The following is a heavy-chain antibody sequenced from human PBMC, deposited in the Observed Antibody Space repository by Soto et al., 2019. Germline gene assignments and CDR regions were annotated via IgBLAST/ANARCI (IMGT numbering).Heavy chain of an antibody. CDR1: GFTFDDYG. J-gene: IGHJ5*02. V-gene: IGHV3-20*04. CDR2: INWNGGRI. D-gene: IGHD2-15*01. Sequence: EVQLVESGGGVVRPGGSLRLSCAASGFTFDDYGMSWVRQAPGKGLEWGSGINWNGGRIGYADSVKGRFTISRDNAKNSLYLQMNSLRAEDTALYYCARVIGAYNWFDPWGQGTLVTVSS. CDR3: ARVIGAYNWFDP.